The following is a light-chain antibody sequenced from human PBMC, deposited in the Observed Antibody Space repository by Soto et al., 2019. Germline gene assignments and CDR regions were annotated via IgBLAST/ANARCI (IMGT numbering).Light chain of an antibody. CDR1: QSVSSN. J-gene: IGKJ4*01. Sequence: EIVFTQSPATLSLSPGERATISCRASQSVSSNLAWYQHKPGQTPRLLIYDTSTRATGVPTRFSGSRSGAEFTLTINSLQSEDFAVYYCQPYNNWPLTFGGGTKVDI. CDR2: DTS. V-gene: IGKV3-15*01. CDR3: QPYNNWPLT.